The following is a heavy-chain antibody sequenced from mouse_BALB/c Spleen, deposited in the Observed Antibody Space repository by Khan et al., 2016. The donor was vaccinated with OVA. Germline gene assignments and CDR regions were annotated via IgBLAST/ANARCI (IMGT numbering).Heavy chain of an antibody. D-gene: IGHD1-1*01. J-gene: IGHJ2*01. Sequence: EVQLQESGGDLVQPGGSRKLSCAASGFTFSSYGMHWVRQAPEKGLGWVAYISGDSNTIYYADTVKGRFTISRDNPRNTLFLQMTSLMSEDTAMYYCATSYFYGYYFDYWGPGTTLTVSS. CDR1: GFTFSSYG. CDR2: ISGDSNTI. CDR3: ATSYFYGYYFDY. V-gene: IGHV5-17*02.